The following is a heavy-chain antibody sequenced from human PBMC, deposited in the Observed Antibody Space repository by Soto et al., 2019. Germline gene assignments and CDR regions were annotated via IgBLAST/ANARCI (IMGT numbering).Heavy chain of an antibody. CDR2: IKYDGSAK. CDR1: GFTFSDYW. V-gene: IGHV3-7*01. CDR3: ARRDLFDY. J-gene: IGHJ4*02. Sequence: EVQLVESGGGLVQPGGSLRLSCAASGFTFSDYWMSWVRQAPGKGLECVASIKYDGSAKYYVDSVKGRFTISRDNAKNSFYLQMKSLRVEDTAVYYCARRDLFDYWGQGTLVTVSS.